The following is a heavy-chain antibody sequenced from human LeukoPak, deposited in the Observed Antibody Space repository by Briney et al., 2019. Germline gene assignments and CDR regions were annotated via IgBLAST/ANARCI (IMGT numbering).Heavy chain of an antibody. CDR1: GDSVSSNSAA. Sequence: SQSLSLTCAISGDSVSSNSAAWNWIRQSPSRGLEWLGRTYYRSKWYNDYGVSVKSRITINPDTSKNQFFLQLNSVTPEDTAVYYCAREGDPLRCCSNTSGYEAVHPGEDYFDYWGQGTLVTVSS. CDR2: TYYRSKWYN. V-gene: IGHV6-1*01. J-gene: IGHJ4*02. CDR3: AREGDPLRCCSNTSGYEAVHPGEDYFDY. D-gene: IGHD2-2*01.